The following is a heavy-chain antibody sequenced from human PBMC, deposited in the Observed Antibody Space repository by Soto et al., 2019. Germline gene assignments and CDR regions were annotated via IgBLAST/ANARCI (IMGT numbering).Heavy chain of an antibody. D-gene: IGHD1-20*01. CDR3: ARDPYRYNWNDDVEDSFSYHGMDV. J-gene: IGHJ6*02. Sequence: PSETLSLTCTVSGDSFTNYYWSWVRQPPGKALEWIGYIYDTGFTNYKSSLKNRAAIFIDTSKNQFSLDLTSVTAADTAVYYCARDPYRYNWNDDVEDSFSYHGMDVWGQGTTVTVSS. CDR2: IYDTGFT. CDR1: GDSFTNYY. V-gene: IGHV4-59*01.